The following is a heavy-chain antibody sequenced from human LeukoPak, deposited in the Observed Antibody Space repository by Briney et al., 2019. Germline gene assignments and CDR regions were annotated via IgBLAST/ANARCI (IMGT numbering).Heavy chain of an antibody. V-gene: IGHV3-21*01. CDR3: ARVSQLDI. CDR1: GFTFSSCG. D-gene: IGHD2-2*01. Sequence: GGSLRLSCAASGFTFSSCGFNWVRQAPGKGLEWVSSIGPTGTDRYYADSVRGRFTISRGNAKNSLYLQMNSLRAEDTAVYYCARVSQLDIWGQGTMVTVSS. CDR2: IGPTGTDR. J-gene: IGHJ3*02.